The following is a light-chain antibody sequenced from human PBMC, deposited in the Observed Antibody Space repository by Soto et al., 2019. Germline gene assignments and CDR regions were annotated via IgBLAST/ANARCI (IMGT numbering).Light chain of an antibody. V-gene: IGLV1-44*01. J-gene: IGLJ1*01. Sequence: PVLTQPPSASGAPGQRVTISCSGSSSNIGSNTVNWYQQLPGTAPKLLIYSNNQRPSGVPDRFSGSKSGTSASLAISGLQSEDEADYYCAAWDDSLNGSYVFGTGTKVTVL. CDR1: SSNIGSNT. CDR2: SNN. CDR3: AAWDDSLNGSYV.